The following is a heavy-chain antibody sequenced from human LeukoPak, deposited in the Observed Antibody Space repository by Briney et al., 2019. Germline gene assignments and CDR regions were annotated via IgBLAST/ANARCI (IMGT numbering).Heavy chain of an antibody. V-gene: IGHV3-23*01. CDR1: GFTLSSYE. CDR3: AKEYTGTFSPFPSYFDN. CDR2: IDYSGGST. D-gene: IGHD1-26*01. J-gene: IGHJ4*02. Sequence: GGSLRLPCTASGFTLSSYEMSWIRQAPGKGLEWVSSIDYSGGSTHYADSVMGRFTISRDNSKNTLYLQMNSLRAEDTAIYYCAKEYTGTFSPFPSYFDNWGQGTLVTVSS.